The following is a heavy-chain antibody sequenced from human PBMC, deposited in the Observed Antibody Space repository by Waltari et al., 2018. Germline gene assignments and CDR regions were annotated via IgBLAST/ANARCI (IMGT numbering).Heavy chain of an antibody. Sequence: QVHLVESGGGVVQPGRSLRLSCAASGFTLSDHGMHWVRQAPGKGLEWVAAMSYDGSNKHYVDSVKGRFTLSRDDSKNTLYLQMNSLTTEDTAVYYCARGFSSWGTFEYWGQGTLVTVPS. CDR1: GFTLSDHG. D-gene: IGHD6-13*01. V-gene: IGHV3-30*04. CDR3: ARGFSSWGTFEY. J-gene: IGHJ4*02. CDR2: MSYDGSNK.